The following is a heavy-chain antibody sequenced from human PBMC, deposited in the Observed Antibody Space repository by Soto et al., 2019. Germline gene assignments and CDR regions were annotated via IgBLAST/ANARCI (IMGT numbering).Heavy chain of an antibody. CDR3: AKDLNGDAFDI. CDR2: ISWAGGST. D-gene: IGHD2-8*01. Sequence: GGSLTLSCAASGFTFDDYTIHLVRQAPGKGLEWVSLISWAGGSTYYADSVKGRFTISRDNSKNSLYLQMNSLRTEDTALSYCAKDLNGDAFDIWGQGTMVTVSS. J-gene: IGHJ3*02. V-gene: IGHV3-43*01. CDR1: GFTFDDYT.